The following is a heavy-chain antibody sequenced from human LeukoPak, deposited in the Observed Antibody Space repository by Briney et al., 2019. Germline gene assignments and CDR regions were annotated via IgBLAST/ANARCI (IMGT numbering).Heavy chain of an antibody. CDR3: ARETVTTNS. D-gene: IGHD4-17*01. CDR1: GFRFGDFY. V-gene: IGHV3-11*01. CDR2: INTSGRIK. Sequence: GGSLRLSCAASGFRFGDFYMSWIRQAPGKGLEWISYINTSGRIKKYADSVKGRFTISRDNAQNSLFLQMNSLRVEDTAVYYCARETVTTNSWGQGTPVIVSS. J-gene: IGHJ4*02.